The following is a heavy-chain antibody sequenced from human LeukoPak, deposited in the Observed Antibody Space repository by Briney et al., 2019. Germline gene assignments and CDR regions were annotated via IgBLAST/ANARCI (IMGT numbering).Heavy chain of an antibody. CDR1: GGSISSYY. D-gene: IGHD3-10*01. V-gene: IGHV4-4*07. CDR2: IYTSGST. Sequence: SETLSLTCTVSGGSISSYYWSWIRQPAGKGLEWIGRIYTSGSTNYNPSLKSRVTMSVDTSKNQFSLKLSSVTAADTAVYYCASGYYGSGSYYHQPLDYWGQGTLVIVSS. J-gene: IGHJ4*02. CDR3: ASGYYGSGSYYHQPLDY.